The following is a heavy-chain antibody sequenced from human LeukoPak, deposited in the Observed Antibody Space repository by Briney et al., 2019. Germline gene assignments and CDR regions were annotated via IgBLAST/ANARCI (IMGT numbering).Heavy chain of an antibody. CDR2: IIPTLGIA. Sequence: ASVKVSCKASGGTFSSYAISWVRQAPGQGLEWMGRIIPTLGIANYAQKFQGRVTITADKSTSTAYMELSSLRSEDTAVYYCARVGPLPYYYYYYGMDVWGQGTTVTVSS. CDR3: ARVGPLPYYYYYYGMDV. D-gene: IGHD2-2*01. V-gene: IGHV1-69*04. J-gene: IGHJ6*02. CDR1: GGTFSSYA.